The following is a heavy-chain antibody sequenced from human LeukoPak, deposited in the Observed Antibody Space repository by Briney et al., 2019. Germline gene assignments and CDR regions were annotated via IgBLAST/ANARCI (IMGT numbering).Heavy chain of an antibody. V-gene: IGHV4-61*01. CDR3: ARGLRYGSGSYSQDNDAFDI. CDR2: IYYSGST. D-gene: IGHD3-10*01. CDR1: GGSVSSGSYY. Sequence: SETLSLTCTVSGGSVSSGSYYWSWIRQPPGKGLEWIGYIYYSGSTNYNPSLKSRVTISVDTSKNQFSLKLSSVTAADTAVYYCARGLRYGSGSYSQDNDAFDIWGQGTIVTVSS. J-gene: IGHJ3*02.